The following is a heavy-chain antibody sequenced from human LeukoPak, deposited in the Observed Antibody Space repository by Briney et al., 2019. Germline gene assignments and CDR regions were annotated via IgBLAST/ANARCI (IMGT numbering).Heavy chain of an antibody. CDR3: ARDLGGEMATTLTLDY. V-gene: IGHV1-46*01. Sequence: ASVKVSCKASGYAFTSYYMHWVRQAPGQGLEWMGIINPSGGSTSYAQKFQGRVTMTRDTSTSTVYMELSSLRSEDTAVYYCARDLGGEMATTLTLDYWGQGTLVTVSS. CDR2: INPSGGST. D-gene: IGHD5-24*01. CDR1: GYAFTSYY. J-gene: IGHJ4*02.